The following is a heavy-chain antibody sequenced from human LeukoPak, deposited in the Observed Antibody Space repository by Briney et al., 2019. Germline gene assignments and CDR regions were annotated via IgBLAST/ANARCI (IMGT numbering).Heavy chain of an antibody. CDR1: GFTFSDYY. CDR3: ARRGYDRYYYYYYMDV. D-gene: IGHD5-12*01. J-gene: IGHJ6*03. V-gene: IGHV3-7*01. CDR2: IKQDGSEK. Sequence: PGGSLRLSCAASGFTFSDYYMSWVRQAPGKGLEWVANIKQDGSEKYYVDSVKGRFTISRDNAKNSLYLQMNSLRAEDTAVYYCARRGYDRYYYYYYMDVWGKGTTVTVSS.